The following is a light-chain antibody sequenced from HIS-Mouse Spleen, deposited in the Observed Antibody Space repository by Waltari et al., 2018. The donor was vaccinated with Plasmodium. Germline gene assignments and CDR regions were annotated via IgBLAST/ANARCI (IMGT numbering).Light chain of an antibody. V-gene: IGLV2-23*03. CDR2: EGS. Sequence: QSALTQPASVSGSPGQPTTISCTGTSSDVGRYNLVPWYQQHPGQAPKLMIYEGSKRPSGVSNRFSGSKSGNTASLTISGLQAEDEADYYCCSYAGSSTFVVFGGGTKLTVL. CDR1: SSDVGRYNL. J-gene: IGLJ2*01. CDR3: CSYAGSSTFVV.